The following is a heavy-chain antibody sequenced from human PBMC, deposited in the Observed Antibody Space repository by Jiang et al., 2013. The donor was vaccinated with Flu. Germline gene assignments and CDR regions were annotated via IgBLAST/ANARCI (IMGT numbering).Heavy chain of an antibody. V-gene: IGHV3-7*05. CDR3: ARLTHREGREFLARYYYGLDV. J-gene: IGHJ6*02. CDR1: GFTFSRYW. D-gene: IGHD2/OR15-2a*01. Sequence: QLVESGGGLVQPGGSLRLSCVASGFTFSRYWMTWVRQAPGKGLEWVANIKQDGSQKIYGDSAKGQFTISRDNAKSSMNLLMNSLTAEDSAVYYCARLTHREGREFLARYYYGLDVWGQGTTVTVSS. CDR2: IKQDGSQK.